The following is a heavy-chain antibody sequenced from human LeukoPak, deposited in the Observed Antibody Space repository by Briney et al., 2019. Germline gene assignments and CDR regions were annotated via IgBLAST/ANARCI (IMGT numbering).Heavy chain of an antibody. CDR1: GGSFSGYY. CDR3: ASPLGYCTNGVCYVY. Sequence: SETLSLTCAVYGGSFSGYYWSWIRQPPGKGLEWIGSIYYSGSTYYNPSLKSRVTISVDTSKNQFSLKLSSVTAADTAVYYCASPLGYCTNGVCYVYWGQGTLVTVSS. V-gene: IGHV4-34*01. D-gene: IGHD2-8*01. J-gene: IGHJ4*02. CDR2: IYYSGST.